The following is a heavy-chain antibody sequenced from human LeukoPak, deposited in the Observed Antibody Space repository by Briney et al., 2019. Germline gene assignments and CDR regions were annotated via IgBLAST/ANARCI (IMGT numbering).Heavy chain of an antibody. D-gene: IGHD4-17*01. Sequence: PSQTLSLTCAVSGGSISSGSYSWSWIRQPPGKGLEWIGYIYHSGSTYYNPSLKSRVTISVDRSKNQFSLKLSSVTAADTAVYYCAAESLYGDYNYYYGMDVWGQGTTVTVSS. CDR2: IYHSGST. CDR1: GGSISSGSYS. J-gene: IGHJ6*02. CDR3: AAESLYGDYNYYYGMDV. V-gene: IGHV4-30-2*01.